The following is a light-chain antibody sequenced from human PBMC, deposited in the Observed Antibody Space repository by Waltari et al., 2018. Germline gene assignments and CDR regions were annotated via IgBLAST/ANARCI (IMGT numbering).Light chain of an antibody. V-gene: IGLV2-23*02. J-gene: IGLJ2*01. CDR1: TADVGRYHL. Sequence: QSALTQPASLSPPPLPSLTISCTCTTADVGRYHLVPWYQQHPGKAPKLMIYEVSKRPSGVSNRCSSSKSGNTASLTISGLQAEDEADYYCCSYAGSSTFVFGGGTKLTVL. CDR2: EVS. CDR3: CSYAGSSTFV.